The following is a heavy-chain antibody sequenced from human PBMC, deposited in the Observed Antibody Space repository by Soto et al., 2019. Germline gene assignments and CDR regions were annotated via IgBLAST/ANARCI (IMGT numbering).Heavy chain of an antibody. Sequence: QVQPAQSGGEVKKPGASVQVSCKASGYTFSDYGITWVRLAPGRGLEWVGWISADNGKTNYAQKFEGRLTLTRDTSTATAIMELRSLTSDDSAVYYCARYTGWFDHWGQGTPVIVTS. CDR3: ARYTGWFDH. V-gene: IGHV1-18*04. D-gene: IGHD2-8*02. J-gene: IGHJ5*02. CDR2: ISADNGKT. CDR1: GYTFSDYG.